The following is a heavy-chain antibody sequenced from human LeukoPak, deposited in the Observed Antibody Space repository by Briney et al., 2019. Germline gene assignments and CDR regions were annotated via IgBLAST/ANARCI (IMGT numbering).Heavy chain of an antibody. D-gene: IGHD4-17*01. CDR2: IWYDGSNK. V-gene: IGHV3-33*06. Sequence: PGGSLRLSCAASGFSFSSYAMHWVRQAPGRGLEWVSAIWYDGSNKFYADSVKGRLTISRDNSKNTLYLQMNSLRAEDTAVYYCAKSGPDFGDLPSEYYFDYWGQGNLVTVSS. CDR3: AKSGPDFGDLPSEYYFDY. CDR1: GFSFSSYA. J-gene: IGHJ4*02.